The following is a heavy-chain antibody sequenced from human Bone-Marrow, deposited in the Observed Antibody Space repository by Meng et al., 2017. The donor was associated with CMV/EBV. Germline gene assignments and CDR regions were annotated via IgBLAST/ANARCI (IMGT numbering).Heavy chain of an antibody. J-gene: IGHJ5*02. D-gene: IGHD1-7*01. Sequence: GESLKISCAASGFTFSSYAMSWVRQAPGKGLEWVSAISGSGGSTYYADSVKGRFTISRDNSKNTLYLQMNSLRAEDTAVYYCARVRNYVSWFGPWGQGTLVTVSS. CDR3: ARVRNYVSWFGP. CDR2: ISGSGGST. V-gene: IGHV3-23*01. CDR1: GFTFSSYA.